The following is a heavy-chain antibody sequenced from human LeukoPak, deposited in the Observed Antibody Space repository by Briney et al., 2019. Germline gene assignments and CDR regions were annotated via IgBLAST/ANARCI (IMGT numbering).Heavy chain of an antibody. CDR2: ISAYNGNT. J-gene: IGHJ6*02. CDR3: ARVYGSGSYLYYYYGMDV. Sequence: ASVKVSCKASGYTFTSYGISWVRQAPEQGLEWMGWISAYNGNTNYAQKLQGRVTMTTDTSTSTAYMELRSLRSDDTAVYYCARVYGSGSYLYYYYGMDVWGQGTTVTVSS. D-gene: IGHD3-10*01. CDR1: GYTFTSYG. V-gene: IGHV1-18*01.